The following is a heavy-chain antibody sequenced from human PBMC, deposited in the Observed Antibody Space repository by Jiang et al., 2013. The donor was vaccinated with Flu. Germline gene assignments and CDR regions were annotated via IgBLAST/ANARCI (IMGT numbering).Heavy chain of an antibody. Sequence: SLRISCKAFGYKFTRYWVTWVRQMPGKGLEWMGRIDPSDSSTRYSPSFEGHVTISTDRPIGTVYLQWSSLRASDTAMYYCVSPAHCSSTSCYVHSFDNWGQGTLVTVSS. D-gene: IGHD2-2*01. J-gene: IGHJ4*02. CDR3: VSPAHCSSTSCYVHSFDN. V-gene: IGHV5-10-1*01. CDR1: GYKFTRYW. CDR2: IDPSDSST.